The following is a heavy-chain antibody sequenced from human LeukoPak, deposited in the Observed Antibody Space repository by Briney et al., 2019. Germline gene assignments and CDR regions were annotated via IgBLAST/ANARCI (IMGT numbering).Heavy chain of an antibody. CDR3: AGVRGRYYFDY. V-gene: IGHV4-59*01. J-gene: IGHJ4*02. CDR1: GGSISSYY. Sequence: PSETLSLTCTVFGGSISSYYWSWLRQPPGKGLEWLGYIYYSGSTNYNPSLKSRVTISIDTSKNQFSLKLNSVTAVDTAVYYCAGVRGRYYFDYWGQGTLVTVSS. CDR2: IYYSGST. D-gene: IGHD3-10*01.